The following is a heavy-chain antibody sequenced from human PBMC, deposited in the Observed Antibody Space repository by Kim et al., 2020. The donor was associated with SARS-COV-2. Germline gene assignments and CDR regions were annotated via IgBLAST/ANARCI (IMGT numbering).Heavy chain of an antibody. J-gene: IGHJ4*02. CDR2: IKPDEIQK. CDR1: GFTFSNDW. CDR3: ARYGGLGY. D-gene: IGHD3-16*01. Sequence: GGSLRLSCTASGFTFSNDWMSWVRQAPGKGLEWVATIKPDEIQKDYVDSVNGRFTISRDNAKNSLYLQINTLRAEDTAVYYCARYGGLGYWGQGTLVTVSS. V-gene: IGHV3-7*04.